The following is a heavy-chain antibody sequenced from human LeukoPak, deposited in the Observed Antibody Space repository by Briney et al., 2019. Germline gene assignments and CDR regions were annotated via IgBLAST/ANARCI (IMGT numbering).Heavy chain of an antibody. CDR3: ARDPDTPMISQMDY. CDR1: GFTFSSYW. J-gene: IGHJ4*02. D-gene: IGHD5-18*01. CDR2: INIDGSST. V-gene: IGHV3-74*01. Sequence: GWSLRLSCAASGFTFSSYWMHWVRQAAGKGRVRVSRINIDGSSTTYADSVKGRFTISRDNAKNTLYLQMNSLRAEDTAVYYCARDPDTPMISQMDYWGQGTLFTVSS.